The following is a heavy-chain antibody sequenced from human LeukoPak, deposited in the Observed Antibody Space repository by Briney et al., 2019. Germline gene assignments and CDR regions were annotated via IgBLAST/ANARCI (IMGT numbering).Heavy chain of an antibody. CDR3: AREPPVWRESLPSRHFDY. CDR2: IYSGGNT. Sequence: PGGSLRLSCKASGFTVSSYCMSWVRQAPGKGLEWVALIYSGGNTDYADSVKGRFTISRDDSKNTLYIQMNSLRAEDTAVYYCAREPPVWRESLPSRHFDYWGQGTVVTVFS. J-gene: IGHJ4*02. D-gene: IGHD1-26*01. V-gene: IGHV3-53*01. CDR1: GFTVSSYC.